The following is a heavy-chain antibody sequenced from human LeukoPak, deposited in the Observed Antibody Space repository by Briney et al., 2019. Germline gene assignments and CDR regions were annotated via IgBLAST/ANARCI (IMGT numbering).Heavy chain of an antibody. Sequence: HTGGSLRLSCAASGFTFSSYEMNWVRQAPGKGLEWVSYISSSGSTIYYADSVKGRFTISRDNSKNTLYLQMNSLRAEDTAVYYCAKDPPYYYDSSGYYLGYFQHWGQGTLVTVSS. D-gene: IGHD3-22*01. CDR3: AKDPPYYYDSSGYYLGYFQH. CDR2: ISSSGSTI. CDR1: GFTFSSYE. J-gene: IGHJ1*01. V-gene: IGHV3-48*03.